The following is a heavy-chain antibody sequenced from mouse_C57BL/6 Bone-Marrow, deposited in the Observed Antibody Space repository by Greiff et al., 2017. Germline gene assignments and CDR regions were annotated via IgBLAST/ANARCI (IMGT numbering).Heavy chain of an antibody. V-gene: IGHV1-69*01. CDR1: GYTFTSYW. Sequence: QVQLQQPGAELVMPGASVKLSCKASGYTFTSYWMHRVKQRPGQGLEWIGEIDPSDSYTNYNQKFKGKSTLTVDKSSSTAYMQLSSLTSEDSAVYYCAREGYGFHFDYWGQGTTLTVSS. J-gene: IGHJ2*01. CDR3: AREGYGFHFDY. D-gene: IGHD2-2*01. CDR2: IDPSDSYT.